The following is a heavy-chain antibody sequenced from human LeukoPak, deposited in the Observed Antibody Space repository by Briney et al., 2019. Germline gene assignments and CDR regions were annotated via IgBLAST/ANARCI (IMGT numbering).Heavy chain of an antibody. J-gene: IGHJ5*02. V-gene: IGHV1-8*01. CDR1: GYTFTSYD. CDR3: ARARRTITIFGVVIIFWFDP. Sequence: ASVKVSCKASGYTFTSYDINWVRQATGQGLEWMGWMNPNRGNTGYAQKFQGRVTMTRNTSISTAYMELSSLRSEDTAVYYCARARRTITIFGVVIIFWFDPWGQGTLVTVSS. D-gene: IGHD3-3*01. CDR2: MNPNRGNT.